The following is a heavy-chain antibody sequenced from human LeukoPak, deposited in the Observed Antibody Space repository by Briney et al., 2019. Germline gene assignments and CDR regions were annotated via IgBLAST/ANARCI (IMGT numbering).Heavy chain of an antibody. J-gene: IGHJ4*02. D-gene: IGHD6-13*01. CDR3: ASLVAAAGNY. V-gene: IGHV4-34*01. CDR2: INHSGST. Sequence: SETLSLTCTVSGGSITGYYWSWIRQPPGKGLEWIGEINHSGSTNFNPSLKSRVTISVDTSKNQFSLKLSSVTAADTAVYYCASLVAAAGNYWGQGTPVTVSS. CDR1: GGSITGYY.